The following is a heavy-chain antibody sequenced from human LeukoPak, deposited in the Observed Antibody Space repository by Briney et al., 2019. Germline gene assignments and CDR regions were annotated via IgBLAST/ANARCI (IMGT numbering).Heavy chain of an antibody. CDR2: IKTDGSDT. CDR3: ARAEMQVGSCTSTNCLFDH. V-gene: IGHV3-74*01. CDR1: GFTFSSYW. Sequence: GGSLRLSCAASGFTFSSYWMHWVRQVPGKGLLWVSRIKTDGSDTPYADSVKGRLTISRDNARNTLFLQMNSLTVEDTAVYYCARAEMQVGSCTSTNCLFDHWGQGTLVTVSS. J-gene: IGHJ4*02. D-gene: IGHD2-2*01.